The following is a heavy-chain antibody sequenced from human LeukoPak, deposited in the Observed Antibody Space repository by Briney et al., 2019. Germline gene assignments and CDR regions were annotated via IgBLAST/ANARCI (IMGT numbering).Heavy chain of an antibody. CDR2: ISYDGSNK. CDR1: GFTFSSYA. Sequence: PGGSLRLSCAASGFTFSSYAMHWVRQAPGKGLEWVAVISYDGSNKYYADSVKGRFTISRDNSKSSLYLQMNSLRAEDTAVYYCASKGWIYYDSSGSPHYWGQGTLVTVSS. J-gene: IGHJ4*02. D-gene: IGHD3-22*01. CDR3: ASKGWIYYDSSGSPHY. V-gene: IGHV3-30-3*01.